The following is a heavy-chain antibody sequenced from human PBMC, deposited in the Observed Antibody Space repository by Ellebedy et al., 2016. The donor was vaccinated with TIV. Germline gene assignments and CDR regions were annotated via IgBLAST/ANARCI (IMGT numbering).Heavy chain of an antibody. CDR1: GYTFTSYG. D-gene: IGHD5-12*01. CDR2: ISAYNGNT. CDR3: ARDSGIDETSGYSGYGGAFDY. J-gene: IGHJ4*02. Sequence: ASVKVSCXASGYTFTSYGISWVRQAPGQGLEWMGWISAYNGNTNYAQKLQGRVTMTTDTSTSTAYMELRSLRSDDTAVYYCARDSGIDETSGYSGYGGAFDYWGQGTLVTVSS. V-gene: IGHV1-18*01.